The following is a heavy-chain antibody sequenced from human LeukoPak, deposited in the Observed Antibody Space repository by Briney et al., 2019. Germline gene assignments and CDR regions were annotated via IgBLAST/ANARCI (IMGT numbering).Heavy chain of an antibody. CDR1: EGTFSSYA. Sequence: ASVKVSCKASEGTFSSYAISWVRRAPGQGLEWMGRIIPIFGTGNYAQKFQGRVTITTDESTSTAYMELSSLRSEDTAVYYCASRAHYDSSGSFDYWGQGTLVTVSS. D-gene: IGHD3-22*01. V-gene: IGHV1-69*05. CDR3: ASRAHYDSSGSFDY. J-gene: IGHJ4*02. CDR2: IIPIFGTG.